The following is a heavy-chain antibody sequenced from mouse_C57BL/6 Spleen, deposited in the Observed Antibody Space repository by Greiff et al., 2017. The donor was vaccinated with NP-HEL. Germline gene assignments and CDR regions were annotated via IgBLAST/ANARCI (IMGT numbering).Heavy chain of an antibody. Sequence: QVQLQQSGAELARPGASVKMSCKASGYTFTSYTMHWVKQRPGQGLEWIGYINPSSGYTKYNQKFKDKATLAADKSSSTAYMQLSSLTSEDSAVYYCASPVTAVVTFAYWGQGTLVTVSA. CDR1: GYTFTSYT. CDR3: ASPVTAVVTFAY. V-gene: IGHV1-4*01. J-gene: IGHJ3*01. D-gene: IGHD1-1*01. CDR2: INPSSGYT.